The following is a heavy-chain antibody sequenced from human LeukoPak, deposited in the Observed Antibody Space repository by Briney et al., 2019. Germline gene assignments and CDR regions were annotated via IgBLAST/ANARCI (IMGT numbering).Heavy chain of an antibody. J-gene: IGHJ4*02. CDR1: GFTFSSYA. V-gene: IGHV3-7*01. Sequence: GGSLRLSCAASGFTFSSYAMSWVRQAPGKGLEWVANIRQDGSDKHYVDSVKSRFTISRDNAKNSLYLQMNGLRGEDTAVYYCARWPIYWGQGTLVTVSS. CDR2: IRQDGSDK. CDR3: ARWPIY.